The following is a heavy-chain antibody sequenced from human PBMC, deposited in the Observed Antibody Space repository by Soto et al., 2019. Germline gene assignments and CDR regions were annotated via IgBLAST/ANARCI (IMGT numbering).Heavy chain of an antibody. CDR1: GGSISSTSSY. J-gene: IGHJ6*02. V-gene: IGHV4-39*01. CDR2: VDYSGST. Sequence: QVLLQESGPGLVEPSETLSLTCTVSGGSISSTSSYWGWIRQPPGQGLEWVACVDYSGSTYYKPSLKSRVTISVDTSKNQFSLKLSSVTAADTAVYYCARLPAGGMDVWGQGTTVTVSS. CDR3: ARLPAGGMDV.